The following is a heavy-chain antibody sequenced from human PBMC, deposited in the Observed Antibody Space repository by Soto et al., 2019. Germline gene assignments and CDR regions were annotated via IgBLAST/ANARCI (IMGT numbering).Heavy chain of an antibody. J-gene: IGHJ6*02. D-gene: IGHD4-4*01. Sequence: PSETLSLTCAVPGGSISSGGYSWSWIRQPPGKGLEWIGYIYQSGSTYYNPSLKSRVTISVDRSRNQFSLKLSSVTAADTAVYFCATQSYSNSGAYYYYAMDVWGQGTTVTVSS. CDR3: ATQSYSNSGAYYYYAMDV. V-gene: IGHV4-30-2*01. CDR1: GGSISSGGYS. CDR2: IYQSGST.